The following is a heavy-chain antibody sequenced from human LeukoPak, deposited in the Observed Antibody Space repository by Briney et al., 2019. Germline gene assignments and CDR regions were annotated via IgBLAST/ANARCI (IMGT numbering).Heavy chain of an antibody. CDR3: AREQPSMVRGVRVGAFDI. J-gene: IGHJ3*02. V-gene: IGHV3-21*01. Sequence: GGSLILCCAASGFTFSSSGTNWVRQAPGKGLEWVSSISSSSGYIYYADSVKGRFTISIDNAKNSLYLQMNSLRAEDTAVYYCAREQPSMVRGVRVGAFDIWGTGTMV. CDR1: GFTFSSSG. D-gene: IGHD3-10*01. CDR2: ISSSSGYI.